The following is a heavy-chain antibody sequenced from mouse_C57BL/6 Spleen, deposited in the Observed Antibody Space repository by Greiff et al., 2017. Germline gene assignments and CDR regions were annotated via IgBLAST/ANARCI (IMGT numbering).Heavy chain of an antibody. Sequence: QVQLKESGAELVRPGASVTLSCTASGYTFTDYEMPWVQQTPVHGLEWIGAIGRETGGTAYTQKFKGQVTLTADKSTSTAYLQLRSLTSEDSAIYYCTRCDGNHRAGFAYWGQGTLVTVSA. CDR2: IGRETGGT. D-gene: IGHD2-1*01. CDR3: TRCDGNHRAGFAY. CDR1: GYTFTDYE. J-gene: IGHJ3*01. V-gene: IGHV1-15*01.